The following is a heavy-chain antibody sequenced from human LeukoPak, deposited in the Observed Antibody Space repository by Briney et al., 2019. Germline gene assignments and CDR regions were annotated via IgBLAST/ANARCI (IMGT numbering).Heavy chain of an antibody. CDR3: ASYDFWSGYQKSGYY. Sequence: GGSLRLSCAASGFTFSDYYMSWVRQAPGKGLEWVSYISSSGSTIYYADSVKGRFTISRDNAKNSLYLQMNSLRAEDTAVYYCASYDFWSGYQKSGYYWGQGTLVTVSS. CDR2: ISSSGSTI. V-gene: IGHV3-11*04. J-gene: IGHJ4*02. D-gene: IGHD3-3*01. CDR1: GFTFSDYY.